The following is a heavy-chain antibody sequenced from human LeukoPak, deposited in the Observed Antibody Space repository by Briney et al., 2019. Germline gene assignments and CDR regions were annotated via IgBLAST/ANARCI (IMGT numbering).Heavy chain of an antibody. CDR1: GGSFSGYY. V-gene: IGHV4-34*01. Sequence: SETLSLTCAVYGGSFSGYYWSWIRQPPGKGLEWIGEINHSGSTNYNPSLKSRVTISVDTSKNQFSLKLSSVTAADTAVYYCARHNPTYYYGSGSYYKPSWFDPWGQGTLVTVSS. J-gene: IGHJ5*02. CDR3: ARHNPTYYYGSGSYYKPSWFDP. CDR2: INHSGST. D-gene: IGHD3-10*01.